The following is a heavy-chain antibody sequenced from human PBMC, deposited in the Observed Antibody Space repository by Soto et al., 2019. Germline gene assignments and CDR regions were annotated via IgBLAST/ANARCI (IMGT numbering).Heavy chain of an antibody. CDR2: IMYSGYS. CDR1: GDSLTNYY. J-gene: IGHJ6*02. D-gene: IGHD3-10*01. Sequence: QVQLQESGPGLVKPSETLSLTCTVSGDSLTNYYCSWFRQPPGKGLEWIGYIMYSGYSAYNLSLKRRVTMSMDTSKIQFSLMLESVTATDTAVYYCARHGFGPLHGLVDVWGQGTTVIVSS. V-gene: IGHV4-59*08. CDR3: ARHGFGPLHGLVDV.